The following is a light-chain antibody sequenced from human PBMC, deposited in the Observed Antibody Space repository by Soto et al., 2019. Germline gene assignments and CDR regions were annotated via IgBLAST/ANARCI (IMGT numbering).Light chain of an antibody. V-gene: IGLV2-14*01. Sequence: QSALTQPASVSGSPGQSITISCTGTSSDVGDYKYVSWYQQHPGKAPRLLIYEVSNRPSGVSTRFSGSKSGNTASLSISGXQAEDGADYYCSTYTMXNXLLFGGGTKL. J-gene: IGLJ2*01. CDR2: EVS. CDR3: STYTMXNXLL. CDR1: SSDVGDYKY.